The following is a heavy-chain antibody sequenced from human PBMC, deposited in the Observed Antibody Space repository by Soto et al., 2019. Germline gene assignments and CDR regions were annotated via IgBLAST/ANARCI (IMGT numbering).Heavy chain of an antibody. CDR3: GRGVLGPGDYYYGMDV. D-gene: IGHD2-8*02. J-gene: IGHJ6*02. V-gene: IGHV3-13*01. CDR2: IGAAGDT. Sequence: PGGSLRLSCTASGFTFNNYDMHWVRQATGKGLEWLSGIGAAGDTYYPGAVNGRFTISRDNAWNSLYLQMNSLSAADTAVYYCGRGVLGPGDYYYGMDVWGQGTTVTVSS. CDR1: GFTFNNYD.